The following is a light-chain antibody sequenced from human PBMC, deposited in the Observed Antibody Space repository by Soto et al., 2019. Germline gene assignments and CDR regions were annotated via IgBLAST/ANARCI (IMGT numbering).Light chain of an antibody. Sequence: QSVLTQPRSVSGSPGQSVTISCTGTSSDVGGYNFVSWYQQHPGKAPKVMIYDVTKRPSGVPDRFSGSKSGNTASLTISGLQAEDEADYYCCSYAGTYTWIFGGGTKVTV. CDR2: DVT. CDR1: SSDVGGYNF. V-gene: IGLV2-11*01. J-gene: IGLJ2*01. CDR3: CSYAGTYTWI.